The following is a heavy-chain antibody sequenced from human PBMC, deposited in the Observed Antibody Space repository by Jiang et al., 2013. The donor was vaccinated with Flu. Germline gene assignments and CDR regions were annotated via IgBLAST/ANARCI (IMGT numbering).Heavy chain of an antibody. D-gene: IGHD2-2*02. Sequence: QLLEVWGRALVQPGGSLRLSCAASGFTFSSYAMSWVRQAPGKGLEWVSAISGSGGSTYYADSVKGRFTISRDNSKNTLYLQMNSLRAEDTAVYYCAKDPRSNTDEYFQHWGQGTLVTVSS. CDR3: AKDPRSNTDEYFQH. J-gene: IGHJ1*01. V-gene: IGHV3-23*01. CDR1: GFTFSSYA. CDR2: ISGSGGST.